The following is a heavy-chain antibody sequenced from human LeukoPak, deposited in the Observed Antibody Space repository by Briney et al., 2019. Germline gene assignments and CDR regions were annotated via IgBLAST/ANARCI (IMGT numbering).Heavy chain of an antibody. CDR1: GYTFTGYY. D-gene: IGHD2-21*02. J-gene: IGHJ3*02. CDR3: ARDSAVVTAIGAFDI. Sequence: ASVKVSCKXSGYTFTGYYMHWVRQAPGQGLEWMGWINPNSGGTNYAQKFQGRVTMTRDTSTSTVYMELSSLRSEDTAVYYCARDSAVVTAIGAFDIWGQGTMVTVSS. CDR2: INPNSGGT. V-gene: IGHV1-2*02.